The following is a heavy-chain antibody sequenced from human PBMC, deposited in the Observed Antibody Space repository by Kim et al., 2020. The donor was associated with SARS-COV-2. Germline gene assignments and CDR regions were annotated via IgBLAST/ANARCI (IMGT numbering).Heavy chain of an antibody. J-gene: IGHJ4*02. CDR1: GGSFSGYY. Sequence: SETLSLTCAVYGGSFSGYYWSWIRQPPGKGLEWIGEINHSGSTNYNPSLKSRVTISVDTSKNQFSLKLSSVTAADTAVYYCARGGPRWNYGAFDYWGQGTLVTVSS. V-gene: IGHV4-34*01. CDR3: ARGGPRWNYGAFDY. CDR2: INHSGST. D-gene: IGHD1-7*01.